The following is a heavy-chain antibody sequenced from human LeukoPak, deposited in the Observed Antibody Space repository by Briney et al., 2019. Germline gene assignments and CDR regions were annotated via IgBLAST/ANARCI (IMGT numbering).Heavy chain of an antibody. Sequence: GGSLRLSCAASGFTFSSYSMNWVRQAPEKGLEWVSSISSSSSYIYYADSVKGRFTISRDNAKSSLYLQMSSLRAEDTAVYYCASEYSSSSFYYGLDVWGQGTTVTVSS. D-gene: IGHD6-6*01. CDR2: ISSSSSYI. V-gene: IGHV3-21*01. CDR3: ASEYSSSSFYYGLDV. CDR1: GFTFSSYS. J-gene: IGHJ6*02.